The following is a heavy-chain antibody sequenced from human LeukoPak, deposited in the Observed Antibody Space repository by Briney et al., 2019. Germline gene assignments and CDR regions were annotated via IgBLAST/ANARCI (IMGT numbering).Heavy chain of an antibody. CDR2: INHSGST. J-gene: IGHJ4*02. CDR1: GGSFSGYY. CDR3: AREVVIMEGYFDY. Sequence: PSETLSLTCAVYGGSFSGYYWSWIRQPPGKGLEWIGEINHSGSTNYNPSLKSRVTISVDTSKNQFSLKLSSVTAADTAVYYCAREVVIMEGYFDYWGQGTLVTVSS. D-gene: IGHD3-3*01. V-gene: IGHV4-34*01.